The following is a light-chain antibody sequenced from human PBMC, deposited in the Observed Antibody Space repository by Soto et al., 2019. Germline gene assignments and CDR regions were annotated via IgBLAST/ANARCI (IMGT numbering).Light chain of an antibody. CDR3: QHYVTSLTT. CDR1: QSVTSKY. Sequence: EIVLTQSPGTLSLSPGERATLSCGTSQSVTSKYLAWYQQKPGQAPRLVIFGASIRVKGIPDRFIGSGSGTEFTLTISRLEPEDFEVYYCQHYVTSLTTFGQGTKVDI. J-gene: IGKJ1*01. CDR2: GAS. V-gene: IGKV3-20*01.